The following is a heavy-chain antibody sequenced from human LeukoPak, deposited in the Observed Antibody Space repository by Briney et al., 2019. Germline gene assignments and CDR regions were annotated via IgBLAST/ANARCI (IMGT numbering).Heavy chain of an antibody. CDR2: IYYSGST. CDR1: GGSIGGSSYY. D-gene: IGHD3-3*01. J-gene: IGHJ4*02. CDR3: ARRLRDYDFWSGYYSGFDY. V-gene: IGHV4-39*01. Sequence: KPSETLSLTCTVSGGSIGGSSYYWGWIRQPPGKGLEWIGSIYYSGSTYYNPSLKSRVTISVDTSKNQFSLKLSSVTAADTAVYYCARRLRDYDFWSGYYSGFDYWGQGTLVTVSS.